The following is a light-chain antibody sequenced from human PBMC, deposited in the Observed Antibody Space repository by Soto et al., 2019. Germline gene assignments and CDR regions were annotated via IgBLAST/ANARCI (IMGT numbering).Light chain of an antibody. J-gene: IGKJ1*01. CDR2: HAS. CDR1: QRISTW. CDR3: QQYESYSPT. V-gene: IGKV1-5*01. Sequence: DIQMTQSPSTLSASVGDRVTITCRASQRISTWLAWYQQKPGKAPRLLIYHASSLESGVPSRISGSGSGTEFTLIINSLQPEDVATYYCQQYESYSPTFGQGTKVDIK.